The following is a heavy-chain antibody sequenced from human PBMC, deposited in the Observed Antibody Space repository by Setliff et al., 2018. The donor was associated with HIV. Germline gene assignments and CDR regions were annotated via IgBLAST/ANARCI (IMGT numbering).Heavy chain of an antibody. Sequence: SETLSLTCTVSGDSISNYYWTWIRQPPGKGLEWIGYIYYSGTTNYNPSLKSRVTISVDTSKNQFSLKLNSVTAADTAIYFCARGALSLTMTKLLSFFDSWGQGTQVTVSS. J-gene: IGHJ4*02. CDR2: IYYSGTT. CDR1: GDSISNYY. D-gene: IGHD3-22*01. V-gene: IGHV4-59*12. CDR3: ARGALSLTMTKLLSFFDS.